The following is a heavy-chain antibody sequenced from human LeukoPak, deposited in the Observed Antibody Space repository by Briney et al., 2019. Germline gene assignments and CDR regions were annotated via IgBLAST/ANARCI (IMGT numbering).Heavy chain of an antibody. CDR3: TRESLEMATNAFDI. V-gene: IGHV1-46*01. J-gene: IGHJ3*02. CDR2: INPPSGTT. Sequence: ASVKVSWKASGYTLTRYYIQWVRQAPGQGLEWMGTINPPSGTTTYAQTFHGRVTLTRDTATSTVYMELSSLRSEDTAFYYCTRESLEMATNAFDIWGQVTMVTVSS. CDR1: GYTLTRYY. D-gene: IGHD5-24*01.